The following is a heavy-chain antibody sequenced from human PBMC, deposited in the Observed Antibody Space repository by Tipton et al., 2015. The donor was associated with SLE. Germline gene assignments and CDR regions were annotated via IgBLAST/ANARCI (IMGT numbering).Heavy chain of an antibody. V-gene: IGHV4-39*01. Sequence: TLSLTCTVSDGSISNSTYYWGWIRQPPGKGLEWIGSIYYSGSTYYNPSLKSRVTISVDTSKNQFSLKLSSVTAADTAVYYCAKIAVITDDGMDVWGQGTTLTVSS. J-gene: IGHJ6*02. CDR3: AKIAVITDDGMDV. CDR1: DGSISNSTYY. CDR2: IYYSGST. D-gene: IGHD4-23*01.